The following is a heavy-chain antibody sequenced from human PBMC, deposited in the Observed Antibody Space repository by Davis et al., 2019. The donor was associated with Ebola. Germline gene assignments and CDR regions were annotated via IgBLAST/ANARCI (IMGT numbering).Heavy chain of an antibody. CDR3: AREGWDYYGSGSYPN. V-gene: IGHV3-23*01. CDR2: IRGNGEKT. Sequence: GESLKISCAASGFTFRNYAMSWVRQAPGKGLEWVSFIRGNGEKTYYADSVQGRFTISRDNAKNTLYLQMNSLRDEDTAVYYSAREGWDYYGSGSYPNWGQGTLVTVSS. J-gene: IGHJ4*02. D-gene: IGHD3-10*01. CDR1: GFTFRNYA.